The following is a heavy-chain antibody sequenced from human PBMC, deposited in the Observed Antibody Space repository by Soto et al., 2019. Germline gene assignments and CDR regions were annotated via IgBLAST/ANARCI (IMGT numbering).Heavy chain of an antibody. Sequence: ASETLSLTCTVSGGSISSYYWSWIRQPPGKGLEWIGYIYYSGSTNYNPSLKSRVTISVDKSKNQFSLKLSSVTAADTAVYYCARHSGIAVSGGFDYWGQGTLVTVSS. CDR1: GGSISSYY. CDR3: ARHSGIAVSGGFDY. D-gene: IGHD1-26*01. J-gene: IGHJ4*02. CDR2: IYYSGST. V-gene: IGHV4-59*08.